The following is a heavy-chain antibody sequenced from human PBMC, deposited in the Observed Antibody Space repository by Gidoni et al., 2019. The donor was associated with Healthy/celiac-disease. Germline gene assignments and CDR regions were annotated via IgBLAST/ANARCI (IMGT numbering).Heavy chain of an antibody. CDR1: GGAISSYY. J-gene: IGHJ6*03. V-gene: IGHV4-4*07. D-gene: IGHD1-26*01. Sequence: QVQLQESGPGLVKPSETLSLTCTVAGGAISSYYWSWIRQPAGKGLEWIGRIYTSGSTNYNPSLKSRVTMSVDTSKNQFSLKLSSVTAADSAVYYCARDGRVGANWGYYMDVWGKGTTVTVSS. CDR3: ARDGRVGANWGYYMDV. CDR2: IYTSGST.